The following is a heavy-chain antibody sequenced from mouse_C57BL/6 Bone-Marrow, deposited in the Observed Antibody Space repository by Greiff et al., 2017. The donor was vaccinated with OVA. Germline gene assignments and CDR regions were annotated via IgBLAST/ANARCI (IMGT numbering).Heavy chain of an antibody. Sequence: QVQLQQPGAELVKPGASVKLSCKASGYTFTSYWMQWVKQRPGQGLEWIGEIDPSDSYTNYNQKFKGKATLTVDTSSSTAYMQLSSLTSEDSAVSYCARIASYYSTYGWGQGTTLTVSS. D-gene: IGHD2-5*01. CDR1: GYTFTSYW. J-gene: IGHJ2*01. V-gene: IGHV1-50*01. CDR3: ARIASYYSTYG. CDR2: IDPSDSYT.